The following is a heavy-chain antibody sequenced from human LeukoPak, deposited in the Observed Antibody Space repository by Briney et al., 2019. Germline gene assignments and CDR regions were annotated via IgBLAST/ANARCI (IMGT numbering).Heavy chain of an antibody. V-gene: IGHV4-59*01. D-gene: IGHD1-26*01. J-gene: IGHJ6*02. CDR3: ARDSQVGALGVYYYYGMDV. Sequence: SETLSLTCTVSGGSISSYYRSWIQQPPGKGLEWIGYIYYSGSTNYNPSLKSRVTISVDTSKNQFSLKLSSVTAADTAVYYCARDSQVGALGVYYYYGMDVWGQGTTVTVSS. CDR2: IYYSGST. CDR1: GGSISSYY.